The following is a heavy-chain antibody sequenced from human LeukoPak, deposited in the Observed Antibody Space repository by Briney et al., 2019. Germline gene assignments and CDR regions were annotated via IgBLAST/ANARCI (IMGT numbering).Heavy chain of an antibody. D-gene: IGHD3-10*01. Sequence: PSQTLSLTCTVSGGSISSGDYYWSWIRQPPGKGLEWIGYSYYSGSTYYNPSLKSRVTISVDTSKNQFSLKLSSVTAADTAVYYCARGSLGFGELFHPPFDYWGQGTLVTVSS. CDR3: ARGSLGFGELFHPPFDY. V-gene: IGHV4-30-4*01. CDR1: GGSISSGDYY. CDR2: SYYSGST. J-gene: IGHJ4*02.